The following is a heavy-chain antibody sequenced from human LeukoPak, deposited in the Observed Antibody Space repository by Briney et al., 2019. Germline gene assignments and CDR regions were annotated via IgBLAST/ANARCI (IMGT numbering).Heavy chain of an antibody. D-gene: IGHD2-21*02. J-gene: IGHJ3*01. CDR1: GFTFSSYA. CDR2: ISASSGNT. V-gene: IGHV3-23*01. Sequence: PGGSLRLSCATSGFTFSSYALNWLRQAPGKGLEWVAGISASSGNTFYADSVKGRFTISRDSSKSTLFLQMYSLRAEDTAVYCCAKVSCGGNCFYAFDVWGRGTMVAVSS. CDR3: AKVSCGGNCFYAFDV.